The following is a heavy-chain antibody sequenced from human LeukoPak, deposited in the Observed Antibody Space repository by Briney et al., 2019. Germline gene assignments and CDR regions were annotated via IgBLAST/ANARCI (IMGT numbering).Heavy chain of an antibody. CDR3: AKGGSGSYSAHLDY. D-gene: IGHD3-10*01. V-gene: IGHV3-23*01. CDR1: GFTFSNYA. J-gene: IGHJ4*02. CDR2: ISGSDGST. Sequence: AGGSLRLSCAASGFTFSNYAMNWVRQAPGKGLEWVSGISGSDGSTYYADSVKGRFTISRDNSKNTLYLQMNSLRAEDTAVYYCAKGGSGSYSAHLDYWGQGTLVTVSS.